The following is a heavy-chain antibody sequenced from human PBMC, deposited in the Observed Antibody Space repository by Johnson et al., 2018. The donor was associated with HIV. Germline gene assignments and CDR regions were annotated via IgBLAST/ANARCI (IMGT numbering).Heavy chain of an antibody. V-gene: IGHV3-20*04. CDR1: GFAFSSYA. CDR3: ARDQRGGYSYGDAFDF. D-gene: IGHD5-18*01. CDR2: INWNGGNT. J-gene: IGHJ3*01. Sequence: VQLVESGGGVVQPGRSLRLSCAASGFAFSSYAMHWVRQAPGKGLEWVSGINWNGGNTGYADSVKGRFIISRDNAKNSLYLQMNTLRAEDTAVYYCARDQRGGYSYGDAFDFWGQGTMVTVSS.